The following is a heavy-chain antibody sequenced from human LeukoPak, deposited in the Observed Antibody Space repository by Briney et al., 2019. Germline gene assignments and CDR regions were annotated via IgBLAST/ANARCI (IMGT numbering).Heavy chain of an antibody. CDR1: GFSFSSYS. CDR3: ARDLGVYSRYYFDY. J-gene: IGHJ4*02. Sequence: GGSLRLSCVASGFSFSSYSMNWVRQAPGKGLEWVSYISSSSSTIYYADSVKGRFTISRYNAKNSLYLQMNSLRVEDTAVYYCARDLGVYSRYYFDYWGQGTLVTVSS. D-gene: IGHD2-8*01. V-gene: IGHV3-48*01. CDR2: ISSSSSTI.